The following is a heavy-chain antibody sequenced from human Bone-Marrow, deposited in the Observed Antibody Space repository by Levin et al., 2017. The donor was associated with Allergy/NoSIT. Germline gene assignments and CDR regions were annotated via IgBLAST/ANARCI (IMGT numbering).Heavy chain of an antibody. D-gene: IGHD2-2*01. Sequence: GESLKISCAASGFTFDDYGMSWVRQAPGKGLEWVSGINWNGGSTGYADSVKGRCTISRDNAKNSLYLQMNSLRAEDTALYYCARVGYCGSTSCSYYFAYWGQGTLVTVSS. CDR2: INWNGGST. CDR3: ARVGYCGSTSCSYYFAY. CDR1: GFTFDDYG. V-gene: IGHV3-20*04. J-gene: IGHJ4*02.